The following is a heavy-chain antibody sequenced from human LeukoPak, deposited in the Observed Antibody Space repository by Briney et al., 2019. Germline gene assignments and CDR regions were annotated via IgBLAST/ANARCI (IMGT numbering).Heavy chain of an antibody. CDR1: GYTFTSYD. CDR2: MNPNSGNT. V-gene: IGHV1-8*01. CDR3: ARGRRIAAAGTRGEFDP. J-gene: IGHJ5*02. D-gene: IGHD6-13*01. Sequence: ASVKVSCKASGYTFTSYDINWVRQATGQGLEWMGWMNPNSGNTGYAQKFQGRVTMTRNTSISTAYMELSSLRSEDTAVYYCARGRRIAAAGTRGEFDPWGQGTLVTVSS.